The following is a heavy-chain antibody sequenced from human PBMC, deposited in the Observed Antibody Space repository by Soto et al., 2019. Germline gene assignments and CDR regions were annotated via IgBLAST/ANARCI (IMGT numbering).Heavy chain of an antibody. J-gene: IGHJ4*02. D-gene: IGHD3-3*01. V-gene: IGHV3-23*01. CDR1: GFTFSSYA. CDR2: ISGSGGST. CDR3: AKVGEDSYYDFWSGYTPYYFDY. Sequence: GGSLRLSCAASGFTFSSYAMSWVRQAPGKGLEWVSAISGSGGSTYYADSVKGRFTISRDNSKNTLYLQMNSLRAEDTAVYYCAKVGEDSYYDFWSGYTPYYFDYWGQGTLVTSPQ.